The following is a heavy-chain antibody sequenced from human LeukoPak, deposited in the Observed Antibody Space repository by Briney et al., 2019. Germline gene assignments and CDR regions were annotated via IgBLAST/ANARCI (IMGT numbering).Heavy chain of an antibody. CDR3: ARGCRSGYCVLTN. CDR2: IIPILGIA. D-gene: IGHD3-22*01. J-gene: IGHJ4*02. Sequence: GASVKVSCKASGGTFSSYAISWVRQAPGQGLEWMGRIIPILGIANYAQKFQGRVTITADKSTSTAYMELSSLRSEDTAVYYCARGCRSGYCVLTNWGQGTLVTVSS. CDR1: GGTFSSYA. V-gene: IGHV1-69*04.